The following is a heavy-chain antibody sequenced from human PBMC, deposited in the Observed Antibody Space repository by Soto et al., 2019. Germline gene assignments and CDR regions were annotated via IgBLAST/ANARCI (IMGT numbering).Heavy chain of an antibody. CDR3: ARSQGSSTSLEIYYYYYYGMEV. V-gene: IGHV1-69*01. Sequence: QVQLVQSGAAVKKPGSSVKVSCKASGGTFSSSAISWVRQAPGQGLEWMRGIIPISETTNYAQKFQGRVTITADESKSTAYMELISLRSEDTAVYYCARSQGSSTSLEIYYYYYYGMEVWGQGTTVTVSS. J-gene: IGHJ6*02. CDR2: IIPISETT. CDR1: GGTFSSSA. D-gene: IGHD2-2*01.